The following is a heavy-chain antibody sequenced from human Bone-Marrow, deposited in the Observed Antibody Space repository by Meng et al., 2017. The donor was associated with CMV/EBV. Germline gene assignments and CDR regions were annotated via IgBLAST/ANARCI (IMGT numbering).Heavy chain of an antibody. CDR2: IAYDGSNK. V-gene: IGHV3-30-3*01. D-gene: IGHD2-2*02. Sequence: GGSLRLSCAASGFTFSSYSRHWVRQAPGKGLEWVAVIAYDGSNKYYADSVKGRFTISRDNSKSALYLQMNSLRAEDTAVYYCAREGYCSSNSCYTLQVTTYYYYYGMDVWGQGTTVTVSS. J-gene: IGHJ6*02. CDR1: GFTFSSYS. CDR3: AREGYCSSNSCYTLQVTTYYYYYGMDV.